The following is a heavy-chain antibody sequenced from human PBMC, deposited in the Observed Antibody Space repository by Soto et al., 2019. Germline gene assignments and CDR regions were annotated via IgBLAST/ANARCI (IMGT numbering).Heavy chain of an antibody. Sequence: SETLSLTCSVSGASVSSGSDYCSWIRQSPGRGLEWIGFIYHSGSTTYNPSLKSRVNISVDMSTKQFSLKITSVTAGYTSVHFGARDPRVYCSLHCLDQWGQGTLVTVAS. J-gene: IGHJ4*02. CDR1: GASVSSGSDY. CDR3: ARDPRVYCSLHCLDQ. V-gene: IGHV4-61*01. CDR2: IYHSGST. D-gene: IGHD6-6*01.